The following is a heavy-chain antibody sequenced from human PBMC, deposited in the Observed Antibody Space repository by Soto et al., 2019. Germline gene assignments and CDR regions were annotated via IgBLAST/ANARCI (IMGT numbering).Heavy chain of an antibody. D-gene: IGHD3-10*01. Sequence: GASVKVSCKASGYTFTSYGISWVRQAPGQGLEWMGWISAYNGNTDYAQKLQGRVTMTTDTSTSTAYMELRSLRSEDTAVYYCARDPNEDRGGTPLDYWGQGTLVTVSS. CDR2: ISAYNGNT. CDR3: ARDPNEDRGGTPLDY. J-gene: IGHJ4*02. CDR1: GYTFTSYG. V-gene: IGHV1-18*01.